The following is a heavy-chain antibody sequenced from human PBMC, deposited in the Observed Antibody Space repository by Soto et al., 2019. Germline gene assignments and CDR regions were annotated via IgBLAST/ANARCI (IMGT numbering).Heavy chain of an antibody. V-gene: IGHV1-69*13. Sequence: SVKVSCKASGGTFSSYAISWVRQAPGQGLEWMGVIIPIFGTANYAQKFQGRVTITADESTSTAYMELSSLRSEDTAVYYCARDTKGLVTIFGVVITQDYGMDVWGQGTTVTVSS. D-gene: IGHD3-3*01. CDR3: ARDTKGLVTIFGVVITQDYGMDV. CDR1: GGTFSSYA. J-gene: IGHJ6*02. CDR2: IIPIFGTA.